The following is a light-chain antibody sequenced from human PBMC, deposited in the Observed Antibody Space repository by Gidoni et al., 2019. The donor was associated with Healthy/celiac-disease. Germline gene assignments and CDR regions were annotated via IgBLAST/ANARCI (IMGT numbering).Light chain of an antibody. CDR3: QSYDSSLSGGVV. V-gene: IGLV1-40*01. CDR2: GNI. J-gene: IGLJ2*01. Sequence: QSVLTQPPSVSGAPGQRVTISCTGSSSNIGAGYDVHWYQQLPGTAPKLLIYGNINRPSGVPDRFSGSKSGTSASLAITGLQAEDEADYYCQSYDSSLSGGVVFGGGTKLTVL. CDR1: SSNIGAGYD.